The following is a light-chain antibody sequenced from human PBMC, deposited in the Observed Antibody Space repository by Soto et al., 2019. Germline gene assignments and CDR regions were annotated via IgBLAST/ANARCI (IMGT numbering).Light chain of an antibody. J-gene: IGKJ4*01. CDR3: QQLSSYPLT. Sequence: DIHLTQSPSFLSASVGDRVTITCRASQGIASSLAWYQQKAGKAPKLLIYAASTLESGDPSRISGSGPGTEFTLTISSLQPEDFAIYYCQQLSSYPLTFGGGTKVV. CDR1: QGIASS. V-gene: IGKV1-9*01. CDR2: AAS.